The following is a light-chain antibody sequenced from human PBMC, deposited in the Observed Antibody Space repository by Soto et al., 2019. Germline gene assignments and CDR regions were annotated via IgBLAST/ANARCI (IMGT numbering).Light chain of an antibody. Sequence: QSALTQPASASGSPGQSITISCTGTSSDVGGYNYVSWYQHHPDKAPKLIIYDVTNRPSGVSNPFSGSKSGNTASLTISGLQPEDEADYYCSSYTTSNNRQIGFGTGTKVTVL. CDR2: DVT. V-gene: IGLV2-14*03. CDR1: SSDVGGYNY. CDR3: SSYTTSNNRQIG. J-gene: IGLJ1*01.